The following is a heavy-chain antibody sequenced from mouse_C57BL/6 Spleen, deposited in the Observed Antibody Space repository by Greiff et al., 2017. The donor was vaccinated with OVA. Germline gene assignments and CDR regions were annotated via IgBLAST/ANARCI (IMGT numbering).Heavy chain of an antibody. D-gene: IGHD2-1*01. Sequence: VQLQQPGAELVKPGASVKMSCKASGYTFTSYWITWVKQRPGQGLEWIGDIYPGSGSTNYNEKFKSKATLTVDTSSSTAYMQLSSLTSEDSAVYYCARRNVYYGNYYYAMDYWGQGTSVTVSS. CDR3: ARRNVYYGNYYYAMDY. CDR2: IYPGSGST. V-gene: IGHV1-55*01. CDR1: GYTFTSYW. J-gene: IGHJ4*01.